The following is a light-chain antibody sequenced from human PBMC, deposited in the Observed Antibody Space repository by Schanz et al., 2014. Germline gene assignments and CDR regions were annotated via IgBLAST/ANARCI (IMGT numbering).Light chain of an antibody. J-gene: IGKJ4*01. V-gene: IGKV3D-20*02. CDR1: QTVSSSY. CDR2: GAS. Sequence: EIVLTQSPGTLSLSPGERATLSCRASQTVSSSYLAWYQQKPGQAPRLLISGASSRATGIPDRFSGSGSGTDFTLTINRLEPEDFAVYYCQHRFNWPLTFGGGTKVEIK. CDR3: QHRFNWPLT.